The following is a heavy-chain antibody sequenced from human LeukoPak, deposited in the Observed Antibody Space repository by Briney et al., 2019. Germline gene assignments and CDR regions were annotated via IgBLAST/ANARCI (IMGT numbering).Heavy chain of an antibody. Sequence: SVKVSCKASGGTFISYAISWVRQAPGQGLEWMGGIIPIFGTANYAQKFQGRVTITADESTSTAYMELSSLRSEDTAVYYCARDSIVGATTWYFDYWGQGTLVTVSS. D-gene: IGHD1-26*01. CDR2: IIPIFGTA. V-gene: IGHV1-69*13. CDR3: ARDSIVGATTWYFDY. CDR1: GGTFISYA. J-gene: IGHJ4*02.